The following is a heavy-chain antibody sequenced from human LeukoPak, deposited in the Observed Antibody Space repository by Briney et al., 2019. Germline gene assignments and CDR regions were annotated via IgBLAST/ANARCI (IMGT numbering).Heavy chain of an antibody. D-gene: IGHD1-26*01. V-gene: IGHV3-49*04. CDR3: TRDRVIATTTYYYYYGMDV. CDR1: GFTFGNYA. J-gene: IGHJ6*02. Sequence: GGSLRLSCITSGFTFGNYAMSWVRQAPGKGLEWVGSIRSRTYGGTVESPASLKGRFSVSGDDSKSITYLQMSTLKTEDTAVYYCTRDRVIATTTYYYYYGMDVWGQGTTVTVSS. CDR2: IRSRTYGGTV.